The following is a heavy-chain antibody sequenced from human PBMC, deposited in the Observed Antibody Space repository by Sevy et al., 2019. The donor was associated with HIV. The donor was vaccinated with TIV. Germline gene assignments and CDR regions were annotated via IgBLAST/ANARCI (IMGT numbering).Heavy chain of an antibody. CDR2: ISVDGTNK. Sequence: GGSLRLSCAASGFTVTNYVIHWVRQAPGKGLEWVALISVDGTNKQYAHSVKGRFTISRDDPKNTVYVEMTSLTVEDTALYYCVRETGGSGSAGFFGDWGQGTLVTVSS. D-gene: IGHD3-22*01. V-gene: IGHV3-30*03. J-gene: IGHJ4*02. CDR1: GFTVTNYV. CDR3: VRETGGSGSAGFFGD.